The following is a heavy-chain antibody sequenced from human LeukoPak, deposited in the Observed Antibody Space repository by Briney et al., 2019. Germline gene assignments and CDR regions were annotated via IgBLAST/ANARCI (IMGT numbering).Heavy chain of an antibody. Sequence: SETLSLTCTVSGGSISSTSHYWGWIRQPPGKGLEWIGNIYYSGSTYYNPSLKSRVTISVDTSKNQFSLKLSSVTVADTAVYYCARHPGLAHPNFDYWGQGTLVTVSS. J-gene: IGHJ4*02. CDR3: ARHPGLAHPNFDY. CDR2: IYYSGST. CDR1: GGSISSTSHY. D-gene: IGHD6-19*01. V-gene: IGHV4-39*01.